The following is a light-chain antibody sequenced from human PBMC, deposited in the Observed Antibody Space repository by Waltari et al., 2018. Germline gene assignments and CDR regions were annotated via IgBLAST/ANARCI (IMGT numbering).Light chain of an antibody. CDR2: EVS. J-gene: IGLJ2*01. CDR3: SSYAGFNNFVV. V-gene: IGLV2-8*01. CDR1: SSDVGGYNY. Sequence: QSALTQPPSASGSPGQSVTISCTGTSSDVGGYNYVSWYQHHPGKAPKLMIFEVSKRPPGGPVRVSGSKSRDTASLTVSGLQAVNEAHYYCSSYAGFNNFVVFGGETSVTVL.